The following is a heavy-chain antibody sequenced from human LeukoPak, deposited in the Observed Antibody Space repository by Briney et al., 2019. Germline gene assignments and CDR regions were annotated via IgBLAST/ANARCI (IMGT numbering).Heavy chain of an antibody. D-gene: IGHD5-12*01. Sequence: ASVKVSCKASGYTFTSYGISWVRQAPGQGLEWLGWISVYNGHTNYAQKLQGRVTMTTDTSTSTAYMELRSLRSDDTAVYYCARGISGYDPFDYWGQGTLVTVSS. CDR1: GYTFTSYG. CDR3: ARGISGYDPFDY. V-gene: IGHV1-18*01. J-gene: IGHJ4*02. CDR2: ISVYNGHT.